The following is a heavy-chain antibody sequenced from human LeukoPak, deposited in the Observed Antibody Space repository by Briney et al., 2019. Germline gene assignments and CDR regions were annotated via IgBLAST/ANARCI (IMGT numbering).Heavy chain of an antibody. CDR2: INQDGSVR. V-gene: IGHV3-7*01. D-gene: IGHD3-22*01. Sequence: GGSLRLSCAASGFNFGTFWMSWVRQAPGRGLEWVAKINQDGSVRDYVNSVEGRFTISRDNANNLLYLQMNSLRADDAAVYYCARDQNFYDRTGEGYFQHWGQGTLVTVSS. CDR3: ARDQNFYDRTGEGYFQH. CDR1: GFNFGTFW. J-gene: IGHJ1*01.